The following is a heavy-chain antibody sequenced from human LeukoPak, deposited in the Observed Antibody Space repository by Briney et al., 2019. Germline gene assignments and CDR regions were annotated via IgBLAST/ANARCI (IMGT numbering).Heavy chain of an antibody. J-gene: IGHJ4*02. CDR2: ISGSGGST. V-gene: IGHV3-23*01. CDR3: AKSSGWYVGGFDY. CDR1: GFTFSSYA. D-gene: IGHD6-19*01. Sequence: GASLRLSCAAPGFTFSSYAMSWVRQAPGKGLEWVSAISGSGGSTYYADSVKGRFTISRDNSKNTLYLQMNSLRAEDTAVYYCAKSSGWYVGGFDYWGQGTLVTVSS.